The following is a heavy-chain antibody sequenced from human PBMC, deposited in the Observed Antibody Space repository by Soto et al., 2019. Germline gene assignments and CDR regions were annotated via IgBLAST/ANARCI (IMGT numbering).Heavy chain of an antibody. CDR2: IYHSGST. CDR1: GGSISSGGYY. CDR3: ARAAMGGSSWPFDY. V-gene: IGHV4-39*07. J-gene: IGHJ4*02. Sequence: PSETLSLTCTVAGGSISSGGYYWSWVRQPPGKGLEWIGEIYHSGSTNYNPSLKSRVTISVDKSKNQFSLKLNSVTAADTAVYYCARAAMGGSSWPFDYWGQGTLVTVSS. D-gene: IGHD6-13*01.